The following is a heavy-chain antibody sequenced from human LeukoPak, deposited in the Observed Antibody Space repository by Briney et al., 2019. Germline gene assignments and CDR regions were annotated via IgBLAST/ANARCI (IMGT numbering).Heavy chain of an antibody. CDR2: IYSGGSI. D-gene: IGHD6-13*01. Sequence: GGSLRLSCAASGFSVSGNYMSWVRQASGKGLEWVSVIYSGGSIYYADSVKGRFTISRHNSKNTLYLQMNSLRVEDTAVYYCAKDRQASAAWRGNWFDPWGHGTLVTVSS. CDR1: GFSVSGNY. V-gene: IGHV3-53*01. J-gene: IGHJ5*02. CDR3: AKDRQASAAWRGNWFDP.